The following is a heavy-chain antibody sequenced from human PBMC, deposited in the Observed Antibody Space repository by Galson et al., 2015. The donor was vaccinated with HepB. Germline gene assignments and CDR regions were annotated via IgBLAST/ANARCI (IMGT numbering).Heavy chain of an antibody. CDR2: IYGGNGNT. CDR3: ARKPLYETFIATNDY. Sequence: SVKVSCKASGYTFSSYAIHWVRQAPGQRLEWMGWIYGGNGNTKYSQKFQGRVTITRDTSATTAYMELSSLRSEDTAVYYCARKPLYETFIATNDYDGQGTLVTVSS. CDR1: GYTFSSYA. J-gene: IGHJ4*02. V-gene: IGHV1-3*01. D-gene: IGHD3-3*01.